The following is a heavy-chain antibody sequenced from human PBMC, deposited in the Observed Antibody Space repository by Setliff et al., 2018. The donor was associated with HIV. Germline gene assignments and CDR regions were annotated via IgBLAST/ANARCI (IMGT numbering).Heavy chain of an antibody. V-gene: IGHV3-23*01. CDR1: GFTFSRYS. CDR2: INTSGGRT. Sequence: PGGSLSLSCAASGFTFSRYSMTWVRQVPGKGLEWISEINTSGGRTYYADSVKGRFTISRDNSQNTLFLQMNSLRAGDTAIYYCARGSYGSFDYWGLGTLVTVSS. D-gene: IGHD3-10*01. CDR3: ARGSYGSFDY. J-gene: IGHJ4*02.